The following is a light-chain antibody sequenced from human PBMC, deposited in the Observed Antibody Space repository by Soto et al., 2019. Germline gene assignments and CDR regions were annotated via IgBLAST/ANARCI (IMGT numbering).Light chain of an antibody. CDR2: TNN. CDR3: AAWDDSLNGVV. CDR1: SSNIGTYS. V-gene: IGLV1-44*01. Sequence: QSVLTQPPSASGTPGQRVTISCSGSSSNIGTYSVNWYQQLPGAAPKLRIYTNNQRPSGVPDRFSGSKSGTSASLAISGLQSGDEAHYYCAAWDDSLNGVVFGGGTKVTVL. J-gene: IGLJ2*01.